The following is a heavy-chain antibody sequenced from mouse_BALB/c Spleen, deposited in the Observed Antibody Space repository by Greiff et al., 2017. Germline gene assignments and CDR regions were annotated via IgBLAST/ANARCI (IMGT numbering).Heavy chain of an antibody. CDR2: ISSGSSTI. Sequence: EVKVEESGGGLVQPGGSRKLSCAASGFTFSSFGMHWVRQAPEKGLEWVAYISSGSSTIYYADTVKGRFTISRDNPKNTLFLQMTSLRSEDTAMYYCARTRLYAMDYWGQGTSVTVSS. J-gene: IGHJ4*01. CDR3: ARTRLYAMDY. CDR1: GFTFSSFG. V-gene: IGHV5-17*02.